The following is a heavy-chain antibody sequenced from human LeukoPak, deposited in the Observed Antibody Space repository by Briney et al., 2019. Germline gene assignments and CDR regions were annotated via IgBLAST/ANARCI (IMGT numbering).Heavy chain of an antibody. CDR1: GGSISSGGYS. CDR3: ARTSIAARRANAFDI. Sequence: PSETLSLTCRVSGGSISSGGYSWSWIRQPPGKGLEWIGYTYHSGSTYYNPSLKSRVTISVDRSKNQFSLKLSSVTAADTAVYYCARTSIAARRANAFDIWGQGTMVTVSS. V-gene: IGHV4-30-2*01. D-gene: IGHD6-6*01. CDR2: TYHSGST. J-gene: IGHJ3*02.